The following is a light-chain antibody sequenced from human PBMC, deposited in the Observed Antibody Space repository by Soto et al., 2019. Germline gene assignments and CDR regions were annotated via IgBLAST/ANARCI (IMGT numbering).Light chain of an antibody. V-gene: IGLV1-44*01. CDR3: AAWDDSLNCPV. CDR1: ITNIGSNT. Sequence: QLVLTQPPSASGTPGQRVTISCSGSITNIGSNTVNWYQQLPGTAPKLLIYSNNRRPSGVPDRFSGSKSGTSASLAISGLQSEDEADYYCAAWDDSLNCPVFGGGTKLTVL. CDR2: SNN. J-gene: IGLJ2*01.